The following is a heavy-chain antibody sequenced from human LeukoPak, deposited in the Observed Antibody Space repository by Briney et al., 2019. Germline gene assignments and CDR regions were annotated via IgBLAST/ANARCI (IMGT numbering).Heavy chain of an antibody. D-gene: IGHD3-22*01. J-gene: IGHJ3*01. CDR3: ARDQSYDSRPWVGAFDL. CDR2: IPYDGSNK. V-gene: IGHV3-30-3*01. Sequence: GGSLRLSCAASGFTFSSYAMHWVRQARGKGLEWVAVIPYDGSNKYYADSVKGRFTISRDNSKNTLYLQMNSLRAEDTAVYYCARDQSYDSRPWVGAFDLWGQGTLVTVSS. CDR1: GFTFSSYA.